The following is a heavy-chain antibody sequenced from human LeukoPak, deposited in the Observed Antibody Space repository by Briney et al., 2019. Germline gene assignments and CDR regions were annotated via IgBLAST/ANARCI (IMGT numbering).Heavy chain of an antibody. Sequence: SETLSLTCTVSGVSISRSSYYWGWIRQPPGKGLAWIGSIYYSGSTYYNPSLKSRVTISVDTSKNQFSVKLSSVTAADTAVYYCARQGPAARGYYDFWSGYWRREVQKFDYWGQGTLVTVSS. V-gene: IGHV4-39*01. D-gene: IGHD3-3*01. CDR1: GVSISRSSYY. CDR2: IYYSGST. J-gene: IGHJ4*02. CDR3: ARQGPAARGYYDFWSGYWRREVQKFDY.